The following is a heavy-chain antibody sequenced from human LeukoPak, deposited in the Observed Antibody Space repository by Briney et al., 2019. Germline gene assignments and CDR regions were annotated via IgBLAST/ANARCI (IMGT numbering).Heavy chain of an antibody. CDR2: IYYSGST. D-gene: IGHD6-13*01. CDR1: XX. Sequence: XXXGXIXXXXGEGLEWIGSIYYSGSTYYNPSLKSRVTISVDTSKNQFSLKLSSVTAADTAVYYCARHWAAAGIMDYWGQGTLVTVSS. V-gene: IGHV4-39*01. J-gene: IGHJ4*02. CDR3: ARHWAAAGIMDY.